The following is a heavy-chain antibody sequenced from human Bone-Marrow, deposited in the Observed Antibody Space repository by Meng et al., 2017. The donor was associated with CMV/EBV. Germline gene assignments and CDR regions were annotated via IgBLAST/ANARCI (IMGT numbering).Heavy chain of an antibody. Sequence: SETLSLTCTVSGGSISSYYWSWIRQPPGKGLEWIGYIYYSGSTNYNPSLKSRVTISVDTSKNQFSLKLSSVTAADTAVYYCAGSYYDFWSGYSAADYYYYYGMDVWGERTTVTVSS. CDR3: AGSYYDFWSGYSAADYYYYYGMDV. V-gene: IGHV4-59*01. J-gene: IGHJ6*04. CDR2: IYYSGST. D-gene: IGHD3-3*01. CDR1: GGSISSYY.